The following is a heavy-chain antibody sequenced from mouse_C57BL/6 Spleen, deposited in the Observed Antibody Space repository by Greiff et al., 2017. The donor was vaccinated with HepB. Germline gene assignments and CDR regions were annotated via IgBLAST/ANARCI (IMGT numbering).Heavy chain of an antibody. J-gene: IGHJ4*01. CDR1: GFTFSSYG. CDR3: ARQCSSGYAMDY. CDR2: ISSGGSYT. Sequence: EVQGVESGGDLVKPGGSLKLSCAASGFTFSSYGMSWVRQTPDQRLEWVATISSGGSYTYYPDSVKGRFTISRDNAKNTLYLQMSSLKSEDTAMYYCARQCSSGYAMDYWGQGTSVTVSA. V-gene: IGHV5-6*01. D-gene: IGHD3-2*02.